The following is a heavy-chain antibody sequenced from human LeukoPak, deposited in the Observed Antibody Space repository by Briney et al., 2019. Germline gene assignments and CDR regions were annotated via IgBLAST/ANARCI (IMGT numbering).Heavy chain of an antibody. Sequence: ASVNVSCKASGGRFSSYAISWVRQAPGQVLEWMGGIIPIFGTANYAQKFQGRVTITADESTSTAYMELSSLRSEDTAVYYCARVPHGYSYGYYFDHWGQGTLVTVSS. CDR3: ARVPHGYSYGYYFDH. V-gene: IGHV1-69*13. CDR1: GGRFSSYA. CDR2: IIPIFGTA. D-gene: IGHD5-18*01. J-gene: IGHJ4*02.